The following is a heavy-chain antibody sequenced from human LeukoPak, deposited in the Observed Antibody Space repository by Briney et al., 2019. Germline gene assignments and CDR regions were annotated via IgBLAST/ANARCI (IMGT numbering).Heavy chain of an antibody. CDR1: GGSLSSYY. J-gene: IGHJ3*02. CDR2: IYYSGST. D-gene: IGHD3-22*01. V-gene: IGHV4-59*01. CDR3: ARAIRRSSGYDAFDI. Sequence: SETLSLTCTVSGGSLSSYYWSWIRQPPGKGLEWIGYIYYSGSTNYNPSLKSRVTISVDTSKNQFSLKLSSVTAADTAVYYCARAIRRSSGYDAFDIWGQGTMVTVSS.